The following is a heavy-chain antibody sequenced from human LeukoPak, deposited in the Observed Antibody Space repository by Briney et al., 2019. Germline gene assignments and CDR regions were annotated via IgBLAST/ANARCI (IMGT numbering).Heavy chain of an antibody. D-gene: IGHD4-23*01. CDR2: INPNTGNP. CDR1: GYTFTSYA. Sequence: GASVKVSCKASGYTFTSYAINWVRQAPGQGLEWMGWINPNTGNPTYAQGFTGRFVFSLDTSVNTAYLQISSLKAEDTAVYYCARDSYGGNRGPPLPYYYYYYMDVWGKGTTVTVSS. J-gene: IGHJ6*03. V-gene: IGHV7-4-1*02. CDR3: ARDSYGGNRGPPLPYYYYYYMDV.